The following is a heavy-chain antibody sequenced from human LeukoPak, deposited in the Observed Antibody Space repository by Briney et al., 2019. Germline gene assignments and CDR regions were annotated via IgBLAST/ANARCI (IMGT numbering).Heavy chain of an antibody. D-gene: IGHD3-10*01. J-gene: IGHJ5*02. Sequence: SETLSLTCTVSGYSISSGYYWGWIRQPPGKGLKWIGSIYHSGSTYYNPSLKSRVTISVDTSKNQFSLRLSSVTAADTAVYYCARFLTYYYGSGSYWFDPWGQGTLVTVSS. CDR2: IYHSGST. CDR1: GYSISSGYY. V-gene: IGHV4-38-2*02. CDR3: ARFLTYYYGSGSYWFDP.